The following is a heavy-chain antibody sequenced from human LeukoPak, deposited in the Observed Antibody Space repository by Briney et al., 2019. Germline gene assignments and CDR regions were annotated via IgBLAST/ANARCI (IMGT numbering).Heavy chain of an antibody. V-gene: IGHV3-11*01. CDR2: ISSSGSTI. CDR1: GFTFSDSY. J-gene: IGHJ3*02. CDR3: AKAKGDYGGPDAFDI. Sequence: GGSLRLSCAASGFTFSDSYMSWIRQAPGKGLEWVSYISSSGSTIYYADSVKGRFTISRDNSKNTLYLQVNSLRAEDTAVYYCAKAKGDYGGPDAFDIWGQGTMVTVSS. D-gene: IGHD4-23*01.